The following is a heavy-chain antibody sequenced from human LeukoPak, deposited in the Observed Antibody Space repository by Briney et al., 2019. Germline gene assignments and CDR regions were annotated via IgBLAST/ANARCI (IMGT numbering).Heavy chain of an antibody. J-gene: IGHJ4*02. CDR1: GGTFSNFA. CDR3: AGLKVDYSGSAGYYYLDY. Sequence: ASVKVSCKASGGTFSNFALSWVRQAPGQGLEWVGRVLLLFGTANYAQKFQGRVTITADKSTSTGYMELSSLRSEDTAVYYCAGLKVDYSGSAGYYYLDYWGQGTLVTVSS. V-gene: IGHV1-69*06. CDR2: VLLLFGTA. D-gene: IGHD3-22*01.